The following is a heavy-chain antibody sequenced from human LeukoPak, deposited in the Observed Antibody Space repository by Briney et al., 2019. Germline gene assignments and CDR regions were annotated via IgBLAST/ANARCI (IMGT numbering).Heavy chain of an antibody. D-gene: IGHD3-10*01. J-gene: IGHJ5*02. CDR1: GYTLTELS. CDR2: FDPEDGET. Sequence: GASVKVSCRVSGYTLTELSMHWVRQAPGKGLEWMGGFDPEDGETIYAQKFQGRVTMTEDTSTDTAYMELSSLRSEDTAVYYCATEAITMVRGVIRTGGFDPWGQGTLVTVSS. CDR3: ATEAITMVRGVIRTGGFDP. V-gene: IGHV1-24*01.